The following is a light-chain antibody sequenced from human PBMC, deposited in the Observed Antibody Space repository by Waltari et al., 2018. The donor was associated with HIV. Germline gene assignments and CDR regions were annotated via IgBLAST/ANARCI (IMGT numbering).Light chain of an antibody. CDR1: QRLLPKNVKKY. Sequence: DIVVTHSPLSLPVSPVETASMASRSRQRLLPKNVKKYLDCYLQKPGKYPQLLIHLGSNGDSGVPDRFSGSGSGTDFTLTISRVEAEDVGVYYCRQARQTPFTFGPGTKVEIK. V-gene: IGKV2-28*01. J-gene: IGKJ3*01. CDR2: LGS. CDR3: RQARQTPFT.